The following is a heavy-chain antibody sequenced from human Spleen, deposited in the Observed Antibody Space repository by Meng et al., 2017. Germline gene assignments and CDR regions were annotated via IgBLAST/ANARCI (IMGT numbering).Heavy chain of an antibody. CDR1: GSSISSDNW. Sequence: QGPLHEAGPGLGKPSGTLSLTGAVSGSSISSDNWWSWVRQPPGKGLEWIGEIYHSGSTNYNPSLKSRITISVDKPKNQFSLTLSSVTAADTAVYYCTKNDFYCLGYWGQGTLVTVSS. CDR3: TKNDFYCLGY. CDR2: IYHSGST. V-gene: IGHV4-4*02. D-gene: IGHD2-21*01. J-gene: IGHJ4*02.